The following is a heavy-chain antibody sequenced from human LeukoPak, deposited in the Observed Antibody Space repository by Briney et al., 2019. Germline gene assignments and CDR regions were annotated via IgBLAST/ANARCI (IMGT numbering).Heavy chain of an antibody. CDR3: ARIRCGHSGSVCYNH. J-gene: IGHJ4*02. V-gene: IGHV4-34*01. CDR1: GVSINDYY. D-gene: IGHD2-21*01. Sequence: SETLSLTCGVFGVSINDYYWTWIRQSPGKGLEWIGEISHTEGTRYNPSLESRVTMSVGTSENQLSLKLIFVTAADTAVYYCARIRCGHSGSVCYNHWGLGTLVTVSS. CDR2: ISHTEGT.